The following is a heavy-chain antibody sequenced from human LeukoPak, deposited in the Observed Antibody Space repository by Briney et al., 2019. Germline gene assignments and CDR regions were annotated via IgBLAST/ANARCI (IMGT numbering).Heavy chain of an antibody. J-gene: IGHJ4*02. D-gene: IGHD2-2*01. Sequence: GASVKVSCKASGYTFTGYYMHWVRQAPGQGLEWMGWINPNSGGTNYAQKFQGRVTMTRDTSISTAYMELSRLRSDDTAVYYCARNNYRSSTSCYGGFDYWGQGTLVTVSS. CDR1: GYTFTGYY. V-gene: IGHV1-2*02. CDR2: INPNSGGT. CDR3: ARNNYRSSTSCYGGFDY.